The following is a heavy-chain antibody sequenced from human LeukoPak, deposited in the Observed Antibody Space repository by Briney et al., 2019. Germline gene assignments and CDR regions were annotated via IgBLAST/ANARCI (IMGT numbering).Heavy chain of an antibody. J-gene: IGHJ5*02. D-gene: IGHD4-17*01. CDR1: GGSISSYY. CDR2: VYYSGST. V-gene: IGHV4-59*08. Sequence: SEPLSLTCTVSGGSISSYYWSWIRQPPGKGLEWIGCVYYSGSTNYNPSLKSRVTISVDTSKNQFSLKLSSVTAADTAVYYCARNADYGDYSWFDPWGQGTLVTVSS. CDR3: ARNADYGDYSWFDP.